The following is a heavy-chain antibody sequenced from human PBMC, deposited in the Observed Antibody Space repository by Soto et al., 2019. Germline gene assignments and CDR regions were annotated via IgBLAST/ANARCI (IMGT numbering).Heavy chain of an antibody. J-gene: IGHJ4*02. CDR3: ATSYGSGYRAFDY. D-gene: IGHD3-10*01. V-gene: IGHV1-69*02. CDR2: VNPILSLS. CDR1: GDTFSFYS. Sequence: QVQWVQSGAEVKRPGSSVKVSCKASGDTFSFYSINWVRQAPGLGLEWMGRVNPILSLSNYAQRFQGRVTMTADKSTSTAYMVLSSLTSEDTAIFYCATSYGSGYRAFDYWGQGAQVIVSS.